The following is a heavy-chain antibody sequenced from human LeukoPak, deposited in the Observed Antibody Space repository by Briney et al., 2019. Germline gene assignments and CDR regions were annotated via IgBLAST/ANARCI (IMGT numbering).Heavy chain of an antibody. CDR1: GGSISSGGYY. Sequence: SQTLSLTCTVSGGSISSGGYYWSWIRQPPGKGLEWIGYIYYSGSTYYNPSLKSRVTISVDTSKNQFSLKLSSVTAADTAVYYCARVTMVSGYMRDFDYWGQGTLVTVSS. V-gene: IGHV4-31*03. CDR2: IYYSGST. D-gene: IGHD5-12*01. J-gene: IGHJ4*02. CDR3: ARVTMVSGYMRDFDY.